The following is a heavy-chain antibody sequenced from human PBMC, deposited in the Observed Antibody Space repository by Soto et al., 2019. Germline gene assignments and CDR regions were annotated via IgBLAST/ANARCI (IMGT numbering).Heavy chain of an antibody. CDR1: GGSISSYY. V-gene: IGHV4-59*01. J-gene: IGHJ4*02. CDR3: ARSTRYYYADY. CDR2: IYYSGST. Sequence: PSETLSLTCTVSGGSISSYYWSWIRQPPGKGLEWIGYIYYSGSTNYNPSLKSRVTISVDTSKNQFSLKLSSVTAADTAVYYCARSTRYYYADYWGQGTLVTSPQ. D-gene: IGHD3-10*01.